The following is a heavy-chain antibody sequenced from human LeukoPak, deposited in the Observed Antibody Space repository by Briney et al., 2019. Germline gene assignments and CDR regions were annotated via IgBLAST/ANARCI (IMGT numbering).Heavy chain of an antibody. V-gene: IGHV6-1*01. CDR1: GDSVSNNSAA. D-gene: IGHD3/OR15-3a*01. Sequence: SQTLSLTCAISGDSVSNNSAAWNWIRQSPSRGLEWLGRTYYRSKWYNDYAVSVKSRITINPGTSKNQFSLQLNSVTPEDTAVYYCAREDRDRLEYYFDYWGQGTLVTVSS. CDR2: TYYRSKWYN. J-gene: IGHJ4*02. CDR3: AREDRDRLEYYFDY.